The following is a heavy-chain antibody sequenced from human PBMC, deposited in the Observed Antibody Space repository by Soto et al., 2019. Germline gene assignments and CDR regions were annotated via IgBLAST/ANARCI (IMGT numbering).Heavy chain of an antibody. CDR2: IYYSGST. D-gene: IGHD6-19*01. V-gene: IGHV4-39*01. CDR1: GGSISSSSYY. CDR3: ARHFSSGWYRDAFDI. J-gene: IGHJ3*02. Sequence: QLQLQESGPGLVKPSETLSLTCTVSGGSISSSSYYWGWIRQPPGKGLEWIGSIYYSGSTYYNPSLKSLITISVDTSKNQCSLKLSSVTAADTAVYYCARHFSSGWYRDAFDIWGQGTMVTVSS.